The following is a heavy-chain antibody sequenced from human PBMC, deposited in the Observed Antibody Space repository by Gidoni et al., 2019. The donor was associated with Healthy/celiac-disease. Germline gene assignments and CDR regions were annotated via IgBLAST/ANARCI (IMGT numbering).Heavy chain of an antibody. J-gene: IGHJ4*02. CDR2: ISPYNGST. V-gene: IGHV1-18*01. Sequence: QVQLVQSGAEVKKPGASVKVSCKASGYTFTSYGISWVRQAPGQGLEWMGWISPYNGSTNYAPKLQGRVNMTTDTSTRRGYMELGSLGSDDTAVYYRARERVPGNGGDLDFDYRGQGTLVTVSS. CDR3: ARERVPGNGGDLDFDY. D-gene: IGHD2-21*02. CDR1: GYTFTSYG.